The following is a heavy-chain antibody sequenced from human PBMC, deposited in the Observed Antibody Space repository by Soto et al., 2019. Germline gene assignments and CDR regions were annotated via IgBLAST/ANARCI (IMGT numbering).Heavy chain of an antibody. Sequence: ASVKGSCKASGYTFTSYDINWVRQATGQGLEWMGWMNPNSGNTGYAQKFQGRVTMTRNTSISTAYMELSSLRSEDTVVYHCARGRGYSYGRVLDPWGQRTLVTVSS. J-gene: IGHJ5*02. CDR3: ARGRGYSYGRVLDP. D-gene: IGHD5-18*01. CDR1: GYTFTSYD. CDR2: MNPNSGNT. V-gene: IGHV1-8*01.